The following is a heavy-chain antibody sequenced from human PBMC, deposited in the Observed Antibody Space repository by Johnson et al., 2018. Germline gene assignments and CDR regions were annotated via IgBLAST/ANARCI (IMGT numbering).Heavy chain of an antibody. CDR3: SKFRSGSYSWAFDV. Sequence: EVQLVETGGGVVQPGRSLRLSCAASGFTFTSYAMSWVRQAPGKGLEWVSTISNDAARTFYADSVKGRFTMSRDNSKSTLSLQMNSLRVEDTALYYCSKFRSGSYSWAFDVWGQGTMGTVSS. V-gene: IGHV3-23*04. D-gene: IGHD3-3*01. CDR2: ISNDAART. J-gene: IGHJ3*01. CDR1: GFTFTSYA.